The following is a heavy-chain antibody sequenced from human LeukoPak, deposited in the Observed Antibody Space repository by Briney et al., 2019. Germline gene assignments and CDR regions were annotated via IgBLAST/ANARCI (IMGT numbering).Heavy chain of an antibody. J-gene: IGHJ6*02. V-gene: IGHV3-7*03. Sequence: PGESLRLSCAASVFTFSSYWMNWARQAPGKGLEWVASINHNGNVNYYVDSVKGRFTISRDNAKNSLYLQMSNLRAEDTAVYFCARGGGLDVWGQGATVTVSS. CDR2: INHNGNVN. D-gene: IGHD3-16*01. CDR1: VFTFSSYW. CDR3: ARGGGLDV.